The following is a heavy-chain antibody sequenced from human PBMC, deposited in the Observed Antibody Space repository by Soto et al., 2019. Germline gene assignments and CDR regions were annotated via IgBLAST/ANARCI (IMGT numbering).Heavy chain of an antibody. CDR3: ATAGFSPYGDYHYGMDV. CDR2: FDPEDGET. J-gene: IGHJ6*02. Sequence: ASVKVSCKASGYTFTSYYMHWVRQAPRQGLEWMGGFDPEDGETIYAQKFQGRVTMTEDTSTDTAYMELSSLRSEDTAVYYCATAGFSPYGDYHYGMDVWGQGTTVTVSS. D-gene: IGHD4-17*01. CDR1: GYTFTSYY. V-gene: IGHV1-24*01.